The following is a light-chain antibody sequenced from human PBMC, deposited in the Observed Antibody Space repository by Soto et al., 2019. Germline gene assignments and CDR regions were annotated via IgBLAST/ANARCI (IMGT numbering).Light chain of an antibody. CDR1: QSVRSN. CDR3: QQYNNWPLYT. CDR2: GAS. V-gene: IGKV3-15*01. Sequence: EIVRTQSPATLSVSPGERATLSCRASQSVRSNLAWYQQKPGQAPRLLIYGASTRATGIPARFSGSGSGTEFTLTISSLQSEDFAVYYCQQYNNWPLYTFGQGTKLEIK. J-gene: IGKJ2*01.